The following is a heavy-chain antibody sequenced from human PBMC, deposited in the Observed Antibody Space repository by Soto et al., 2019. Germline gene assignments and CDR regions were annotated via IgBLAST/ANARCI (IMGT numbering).Heavy chain of an antibody. CDR1: GGSCSGYY. V-gene: IGHV4-34*01. D-gene: IGHD3-22*01. CDR3: ARLPGVYYERSCYRHFAY. Sequence: SATLSRTCAVYGGSCSGYYWSWIRQPPGKGLEWIGEINHSGITYYNPSLKSRVTISVDTSKTRFSLKLSSVTAADTAVYSFARLPGVYYERSCYRHFAYWGKGTLDPVS. CDR2: INHSGIT. J-gene: IGHJ4*02.